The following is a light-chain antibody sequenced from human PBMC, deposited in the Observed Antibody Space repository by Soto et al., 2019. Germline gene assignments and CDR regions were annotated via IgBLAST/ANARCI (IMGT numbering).Light chain of an antibody. CDR1: PSISNY. Sequence: EIVLTQSPAPLSLSPGERATLSCRASPSISNYLAWYQQKPGQAPRLLIYDASNRATGIPARFSGSGSGTDFTLTISSLEPEDCAVYYGQQRSDWPLTFGGGTKVE. CDR2: DAS. J-gene: IGKJ4*01. CDR3: QQRSDWPLT. V-gene: IGKV3-11*01.